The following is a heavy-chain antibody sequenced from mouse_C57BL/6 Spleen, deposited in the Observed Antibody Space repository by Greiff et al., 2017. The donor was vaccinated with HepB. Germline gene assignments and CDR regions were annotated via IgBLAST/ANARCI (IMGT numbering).Heavy chain of an antibody. V-gene: IGHV3-6*01. CDR2: ISYDGSN. CDR1: GYSITSGYY. CDR3: ARCYYGSYYFDY. Sequence: EVQVVESGPGLVKPSQSLSLTCSVTGYSITSGYYWNWIRQFPGNKLEWMGYISYDGSNNYNPSLKNRISITRDTSKNQFFLKLNSVTTEDTATYYCARCYYGSYYFDYWGQGTTLTVSS. J-gene: IGHJ2*01. D-gene: IGHD1-1*01.